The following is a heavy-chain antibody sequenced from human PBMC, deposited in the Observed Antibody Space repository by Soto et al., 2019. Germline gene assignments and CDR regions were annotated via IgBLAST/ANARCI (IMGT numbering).Heavy chain of an antibody. Sequence: QVQLVESGGGVVQPGRSLRLSCAASGFTFSSYAMHWVRQAPGKGLEWVAVISYDGSNKYYADSVKGRFTISRDNSKNTLYLQMNSRRAEDTAVYYCAREKTHYDFWSCYLSPGLNYYYGMDVWGQGTTVTVSS. CDR1: GFTFSSYA. CDR3: AREKTHYDFWSCYLSPGLNYYYGMDV. D-gene: IGHD3-3*01. V-gene: IGHV3-30-3*01. CDR2: ISYDGSNK. J-gene: IGHJ6*02.